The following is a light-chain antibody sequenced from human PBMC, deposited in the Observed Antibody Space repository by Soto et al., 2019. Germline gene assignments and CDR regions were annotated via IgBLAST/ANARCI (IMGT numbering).Light chain of an antibody. V-gene: IGKV3-20*01. CDR3: QQYDKSPLT. CDR1: QSVSNSH. CDR2: GVP. Sequence: EIVLPQSQGTLSLSPGESATLSGGASQSVSNSHLAWHQQKPGQAPRLLIFGVPRRAAGIPDRFSGSGSGTDFTLTIYRLEPEDYAVYYCQQYDKSPLTFGGGTKVDI. J-gene: IGKJ4*01.